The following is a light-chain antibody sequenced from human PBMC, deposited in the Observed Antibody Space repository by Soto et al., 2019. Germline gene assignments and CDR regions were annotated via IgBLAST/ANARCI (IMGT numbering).Light chain of an antibody. Sequence: EQVMTQCPATLSVSTGERATLSCRASQSVSSNLAWYQQKPGQAPRLLIYGASTRATGIPARFSGSGSGTEFTLTISSLQSEDFAVYYCQQYNNWPPWTFGQGTKVDIK. J-gene: IGKJ1*01. CDR1: QSVSSN. CDR3: QQYNNWPPWT. CDR2: GAS. V-gene: IGKV3-15*01.